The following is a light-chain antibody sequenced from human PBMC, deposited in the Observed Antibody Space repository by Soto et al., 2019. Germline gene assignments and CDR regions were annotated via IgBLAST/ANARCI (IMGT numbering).Light chain of an antibody. Sequence: EIVMTQSPATLSVSLGERATLSCRASQSVSSNLAWYQQKPGQAPRLLIYGASTRATGIPARFSGSGSGTEFTLTISSLQSEDCAVYYCQQYNNWPPKDTFGQGTKLEIK. CDR2: GAS. V-gene: IGKV3-15*01. CDR1: QSVSSN. CDR3: QQYNNWPPKDT. J-gene: IGKJ2*01.